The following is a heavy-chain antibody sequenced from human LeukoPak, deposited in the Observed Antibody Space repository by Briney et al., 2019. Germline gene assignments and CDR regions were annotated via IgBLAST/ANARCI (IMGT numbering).Heavy chain of an antibody. J-gene: IGHJ4*02. Sequence: SETLSLTCAVYGGSFSGYYWSWIRQPPGKGLEWIGEINHSGSTNYNPSLKSRVTISVDTSKNQFSLKLSSVTAADTAVYYCARGIADYYDSGYGLVDYWGQGTLVTVSS. CDR3: ARGIADYYDSGYGLVDY. CDR1: GGSFSGYY. V-gene: IGHV4-34*01. D-gene: IGHD3-22*01. CDR2: INHSGST.